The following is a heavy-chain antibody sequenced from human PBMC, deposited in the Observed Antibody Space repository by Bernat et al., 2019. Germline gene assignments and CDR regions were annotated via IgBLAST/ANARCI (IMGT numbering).Heavy chain of an antibody. CDR3: ARVNYYGSGSDFDY. Sequence: HVQLQESGPGLVKPSETLSLTCTVSGGSVSNANYYWSWIRQPPGKGLEWIAYIYYSGITNYNPSLKSRVTILVDTSKNQFSLKLSYVTAADTAVYYCARVNYYGSGSDFDYWGQGTMVTVS. V-gene: IGHV4-61*01. CDR1: GGSVSNANYY. J-gene: IGHJ4*02. CDR2: IYYSGIT. D-gene: IGHD3-10*01.